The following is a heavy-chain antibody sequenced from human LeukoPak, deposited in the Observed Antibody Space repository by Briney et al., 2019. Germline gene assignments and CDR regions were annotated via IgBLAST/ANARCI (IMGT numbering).Heavy chain of an antibody. CDR1: GFPFSDYY. D-gene: IGHD3-10*01. CDR3: ARVVHYGSGPAVG. Sequence: PGGSLRLSCAASGFPFSDYYMSWIRQAPGKGLEWVSYISSSGDTIYYADPVKGRFTISRDNAKNSAHLQMNSLRAEDTAVYYCARVVHYGSGPAVGWGQGTLVTVSS. CDR2: ISSSGDTI. V-gene: IGHV3-11*01. J-gene: IGHJ4*02.